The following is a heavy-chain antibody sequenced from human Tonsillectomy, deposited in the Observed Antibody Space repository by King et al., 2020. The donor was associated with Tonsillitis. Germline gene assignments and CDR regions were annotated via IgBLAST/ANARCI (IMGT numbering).Heavy chain of an antibody. J-gene: IGHJ3*02. CDR3: VKEDVDTALEI. D-gene: IGHD5-18*01. CDR1: GFTFSTYG. V-gene: IGHV3-30*18. CDR2: VSDDGNKK. Sequence: QLVQSGGGVVQPGRSLRLSCEASGFTFSTYGMHWVRQAPGRGLEWVGVVSDDGNKKFYGDSAKGRFTVSRDNSKNTLYLQMNSLRPEDTAIYYYVKEDVDTALEIWGQGTMVTVSS.